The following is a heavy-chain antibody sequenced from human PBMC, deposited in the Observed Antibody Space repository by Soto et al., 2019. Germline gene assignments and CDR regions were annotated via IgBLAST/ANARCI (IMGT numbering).Heavy chain of an antibody. CDR1: GGSIRSYY. J-gene: IGHJ4*02. CDR3: ARRYGDANDY. V-gene: IGHV4-59*08. D-gene: IGHD3-16*01. Sequence: SETLSLTCTVSGGSIRSYYWSWIRQPPGKGLEWIGYIYYSGSTNYNPSLKSRVTISVDTSKNQFSLKLSSVTAADTAVYYCARRYGDANDYWGQGTLVTVSS. CDR2: IYYSGST.